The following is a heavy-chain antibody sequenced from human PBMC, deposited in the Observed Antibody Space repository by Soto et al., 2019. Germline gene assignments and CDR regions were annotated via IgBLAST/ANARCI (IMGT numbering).Heavy chain of an antibody. CDR1: GYTFTSYA. Sequence: ASVKVSCKASGYTFTSYAMHWVRQAPGQRLEWMGWINAGNGNTKYSQKFQGRVTITADESTSTAYMELSSLRSEDTAVYYCARDTVHAQEYNWFDPWGQRTLVTVSS. CDR3: ARDTVHAQEYNWFDP. CDR2: INAGNGNT. D-gene: IGHD4-17*01. V-gene: IGHV1-3*01. J-gene: IGHJ5*02.